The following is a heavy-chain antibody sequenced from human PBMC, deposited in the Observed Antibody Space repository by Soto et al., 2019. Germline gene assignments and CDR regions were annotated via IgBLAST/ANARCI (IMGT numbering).Heavy chain of an antibody. Sequence: ASVKVSCKASGYTFTGYYMHWVRQAPGQGLEWMGWINPNSGGTNYAQKFQGRVTMTRDTSISTAYMELSRLRSDDTAVYYCAGDWCSSTSCYGWFDPWGQGTLVTVSS. J-gene: IGHJ5*02. CDR2: INPNSGGT. CDR3: AGDWCSSTSCYGWFDP. CDR1: GYTFTGYY. D-gene: IGHD2-2*01. V-gene: IGHV1-2*02.